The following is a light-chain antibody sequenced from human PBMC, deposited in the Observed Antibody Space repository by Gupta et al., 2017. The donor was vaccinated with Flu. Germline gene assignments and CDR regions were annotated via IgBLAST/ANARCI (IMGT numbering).Light chain of an antibody. V-gene: IGLV3-1*01. CDR2: QDS. CDR3: QAWDSSTAV. CDR1: KLADQY. J-gene: IGLJ2*01. Sequence: SYELTQPPSVSVSPGQTATITCPGNKLADQYACWYQQKPGQSPLLVIYQDSKRPSGIPERFSGSNSGNTATLTISGTQAVDEADYYCQAWDSSTAVFGGGTKLTVL.